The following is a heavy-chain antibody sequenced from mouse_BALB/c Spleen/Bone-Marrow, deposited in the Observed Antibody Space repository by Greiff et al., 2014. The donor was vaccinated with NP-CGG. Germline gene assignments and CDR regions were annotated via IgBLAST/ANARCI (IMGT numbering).Heavy chain of an antibody. Sequence: SGTVLARPGASLRMSCKASGYTFTNYWINWIKQRPGQGLEWIGAIYPGNSDAKYTQKFKAKAKLTAVTSTSTADMELSSLTNEDSAVYYCARNWDWVFAYWGQGTLVTVSA. CDR3: ARNWDWVFAY. CDR2: IYPGNSDA. CDR1: GYTFTNYW. J-gene: IGHJ3*01. D-gene: IGHD4-1*01. V-gene: IGHV1-5*01.